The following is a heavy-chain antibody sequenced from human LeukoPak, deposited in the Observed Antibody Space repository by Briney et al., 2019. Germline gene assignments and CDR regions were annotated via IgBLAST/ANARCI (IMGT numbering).Heavy chain of an antibody. Sequence: PSETLSLTCAVYGGSFSGYYWSWIRQPPGKGLEWIGEINHSGSTNYNPSLKSRVTISVDTSKNQFSLKLSSVTAADTAVYYCARERRNPVGYYGLDVWGQGTTVTVSS. CDR3: ARERRNPVGYYGLDV. J-gene: IGHJ6*02. CDR1: GGSFSGYY. CDR2: INHSGST. V-gene: IGHV4-34*01. D-gene: IGHD2/OR15-2a*01.